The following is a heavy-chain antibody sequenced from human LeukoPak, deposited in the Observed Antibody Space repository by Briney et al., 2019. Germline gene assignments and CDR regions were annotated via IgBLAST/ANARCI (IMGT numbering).Heavy chain of an antibody. CDR3: ARVSIGWYSFDY. J-gene: IGHJ4*02. Sequence: GGSLRLSCAASGFTFSDHYMDWVRQAPGKGLEWVGRTRNKANSYTTEYAASVKGRSTISRDDSENSLSLQMNSLKTEDTAVYYCARVSIGWYSFDYWGQGTLVTVSS. CDR1: GFTFSDHY. D-gene: IGHD6-19*01. CDR2: TRNKANSYTT. V-gene: IGHV3-72*01.